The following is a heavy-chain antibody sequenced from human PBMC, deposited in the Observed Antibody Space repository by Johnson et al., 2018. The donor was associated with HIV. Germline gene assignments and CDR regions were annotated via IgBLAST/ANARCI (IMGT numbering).Heavy chain of an antibody. CDR3: AKDKFMFLDNPVDAFDV. CDR1: GFAFSNYG. D-gene: IGHD3/OR15-3a*01. V-gene: IGHV3-30*18. J-gene: IGHJ3*01. Sequence: QVQLVESGGGVVQPGRSLRLSCAASGFAFSNYGMHWVRQAPGKWLEWVAVISFDGSHKYYTDSVKGLSTISRDNSNNTLYLHMNSLRPDDTGVYYCAKDKFMFLDNPVDAFDVWGQGTMVTFSS. CDR2: ISFDGSHK.